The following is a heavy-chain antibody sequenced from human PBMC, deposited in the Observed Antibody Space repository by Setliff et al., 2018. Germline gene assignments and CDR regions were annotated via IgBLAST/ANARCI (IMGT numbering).Heavy chain of an antibody. V-gene: IGHV3-7*01. Sequence: GGSLRLSCAASGFTFSTYWMSWVRQAPGKGLEWAANINQYGSEKYYVDSVKGRFTISRDNAKKSLDLQMNSLRVDDTAVYYCARPGRSNYCARWTARAVDYWGQGTLVTVSS. CDR1: GFTFSTYW. CDR3: ARPGRSNYCARWTARAVDY. D-gene: IGHD6-6*01. CDR2: INQYGSEK. J-gene: IGHJ4*02.